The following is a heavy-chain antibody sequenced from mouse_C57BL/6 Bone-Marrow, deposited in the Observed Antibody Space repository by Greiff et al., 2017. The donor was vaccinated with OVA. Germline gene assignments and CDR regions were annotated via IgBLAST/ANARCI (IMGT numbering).Heavy chain of an antibody. Sequence: DVKLVESGGGLVQPGGSLKLSCAASGFTFSDYGMAWVRQAPRKGPEWVAFISNLAYSIYYADTVTGRFTISRENAKNTLYLEMSSLRSEDTAMYYCARRGDYDEGSYAMDYWGQGTSVTVSS. V-gene: IGHV5-15*04. CDR2: ISNLAYSI. D-gene: IGHD2-4*01. CDR3: ARRGDYDEGSYAMDY. J-gene: IGHJ4*01. CDR1: GFTFSDYG.